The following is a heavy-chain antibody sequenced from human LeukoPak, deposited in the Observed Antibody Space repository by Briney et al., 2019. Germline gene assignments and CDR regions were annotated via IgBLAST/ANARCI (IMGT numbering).Heavy chain of an antibody. V-gene: IGHV4-34*01. D-gene: IGHD5-24*01. Sequence: SETLSLTCAVYGGSFSGYYWSWIRQPPGKGLEWIGEINHSGSTNYNPSLKSRVTISVDTSKNQFSLKLSSVTAADTAVYYCARGSGYRGRFDYWGQGTLVTASS. CDR2: INHSGST. CDR1: GGSFSGYY. CDR3: ARGSGYRGRFDY. J-gene: IGHJ4*02.